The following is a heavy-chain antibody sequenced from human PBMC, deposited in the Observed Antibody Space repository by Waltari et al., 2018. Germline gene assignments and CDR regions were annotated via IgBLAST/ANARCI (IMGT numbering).Heavy chain of an antibody. J-gene: IGHJ6*02. CDR1: GYSFTTYW. D-gene: IGHD6-6*01. V-gene: IGHV5-51*03. Sequence: EVQLVQSGAEVKKPGESLKISCKGSGYSFTTYWIGWVRQMTGKGLEWVGISYPGDSYTRDSASFQGEVTISADKSISTAYMQWSSLKASDTAMYYCARRKAARLSDGMDVWGQGTTVTVSS. CDR2: SYPGDSYT. CDR3: ARRKAARLSDGMDV.